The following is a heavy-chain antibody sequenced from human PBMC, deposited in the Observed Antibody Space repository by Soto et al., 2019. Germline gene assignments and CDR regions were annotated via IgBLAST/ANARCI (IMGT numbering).Heavy chain of an antibody. D-gene: IGHD3-9*01. J-gene: IGHJ3*02. CDR1: GFTFSSYA. V-gene: IGHV3-23*01. Sequence: GGSLRLSCAASGFTFSSYAMSWVRQAPGKGLEWVSAISGSGGSTYYADSVKGRFTISRDNSKNTLYLQMNSLRAEDTAVYYFANPSAYDILTGYYSFDIWGRGTMVTVSS. CDR2: ISGSGGST. CDR3: ANPSAYDILTGYYSFDI.